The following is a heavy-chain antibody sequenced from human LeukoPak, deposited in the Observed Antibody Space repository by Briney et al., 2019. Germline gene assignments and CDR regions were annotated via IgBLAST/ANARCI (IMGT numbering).Heavy chain of an antibody. J-gene: IGHJ3*02. CDR2: INPNSGGT. CDR3: ARSIRITMIVVVTKGAFDI. V-gene: IGHV1-2*02. Sequence: ASVKVSCKASGYTFTGYYMHWVRQAPGQGLEWMGWINPNSGGTNYAQKFQGRVTMTRDTSISTAYMELSRLRSDDTAVYYCARSIRITMIVVVTKGAFDIWGQGTMVTVSS. D-gene: IGHD3-22*01. CDR1: GYTFTGYY.